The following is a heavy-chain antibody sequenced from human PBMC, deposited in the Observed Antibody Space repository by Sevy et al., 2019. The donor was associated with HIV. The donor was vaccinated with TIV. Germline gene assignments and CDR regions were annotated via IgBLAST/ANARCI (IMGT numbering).Heavy chain of an antibody. V-gene: IGHV5-51*01. Sequence: GESLKISCKGSGYSFPSFWIGWVRQMPGKGLEWMGIIYPGDSDTRYSPSFQGQVTISADKSISTAYLQWSSLKASDTAMYCCARPSGPDCSSTSCYNYDAFDIWGQGTMVTVSS. J-gene: IGHJ3*02. D-gene: IGHD2-2*02. CDR1: GYSFPSFW. CDR3: ARPSGPDCSSTSCYNYDAFDI. CDR2: IYPGDSDT.